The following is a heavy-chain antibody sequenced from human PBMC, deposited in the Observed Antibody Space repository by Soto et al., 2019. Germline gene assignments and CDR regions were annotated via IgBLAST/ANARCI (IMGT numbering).Heavy chain of an antibody. D-gene: IGHD3-22*01. CDR3: AHFYDNSHYPYGHSGLEV. Sequence: QITLKESGPTLVNPTQTLTLTCTFSGFSLSSWGVGVTWIRQPPGKALEWLAFISWDDDKRYRPSLKSRLTIPKDPSKNQVVLTMTNMDPVDTATYYCAHFYDNSHYPYGHSGLEVWGQGTMV. J-gene: IGHJ3*01. CDR2: ISWDDDK. V-gene: IGHV2-5*02. CDR1: GFSLSSWGVG.